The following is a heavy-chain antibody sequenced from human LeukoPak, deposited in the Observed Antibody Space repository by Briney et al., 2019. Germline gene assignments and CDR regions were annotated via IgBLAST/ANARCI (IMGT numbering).Heavy chain of an antibody. Sequence: GRSLRLSCAASGFTFSSYGMHWVRQAPGKGLEWVAVISYDGSNKYYADSVEGRFTISRDNSKNTLYLQMNSLRAEDTAVYYCAKSRSITMVRGVIDSSYYYGMDVWGKGTTVTVSS. V-gene: IGHV3-30*18. CDR3: AKSRSITMVRGVIDSSYYYGMDV. D-gene: IGHD3-10*01. CDR1: GFTFSSYG. J-gene: IGHJ6*04. CDR2: ISYDGSNK.